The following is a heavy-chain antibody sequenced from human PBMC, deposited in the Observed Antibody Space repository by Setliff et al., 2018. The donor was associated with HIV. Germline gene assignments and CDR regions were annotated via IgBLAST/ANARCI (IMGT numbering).Heavy chain of an antibody. J-gene: IGHJ3*02. CDR3: ARRAIFGVGKELVGAFDI. CDR1: RFSFKTYG. CDR2: ISSNGGST. D-gene: IGHD3-3*01. Sequence: GGSLRLSCTASRFSFKTYGMHWVRQAPGKGLEYVSAISSNGGSTYYADSVKGRFTISRDNSKNTLYLQMGSLRAEDMAVYYCARRAIFGVGKELVGAFDIWGQGTMVTVSS. V-gene: IGHV3-64*02.